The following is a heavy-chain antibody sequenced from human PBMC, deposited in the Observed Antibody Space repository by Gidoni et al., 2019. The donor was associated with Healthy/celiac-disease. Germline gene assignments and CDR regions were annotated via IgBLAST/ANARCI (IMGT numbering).Heavy chain of an antibody. D-gene: IGHD2-2*01. V-gene: IGHV4-34*01. CDR1: GGSFSGYY. CDR2: INHSGST. J-gene: IGHJ6*02. CDR3: ARLPAAPHYYYYYGMDV. Sequence: QVQLQQWGAGLLKPSETLSLTCPVYGGSFSGYYWSWIRQPPGQGLEWIGEINHSGSTNYNPSLKSRVTISVDTSKNQFSLKLSSVTAADTAVYYCARLPAAPHYYYYYGMDVWGQGTTVTVSS.